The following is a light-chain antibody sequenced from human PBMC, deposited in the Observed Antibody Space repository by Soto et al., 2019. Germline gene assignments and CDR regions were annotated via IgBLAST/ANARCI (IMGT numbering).Light chain of an antibody. CDR3: QLYGCSPHT. J-gene: IGKJ4*01. V-gene: IGKV1-5*01. CDR2: DAS. CDR1: QSIRSW. Sequence: TQTTTTLSASVGDRVPISCLASQSIRSWLAWYQQKPGKAPKLLIYDASSLESEVPARFSGSGSGTEFTLAISRLEPEDFAVYYCQLYGCSPHTFGGGGMVDIK.